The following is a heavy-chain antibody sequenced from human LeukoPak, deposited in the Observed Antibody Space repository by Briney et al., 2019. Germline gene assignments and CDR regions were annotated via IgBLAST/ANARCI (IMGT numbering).Heavy chain of an antibody. CDR3: ARDRYLGYYDSSGYEDV. Sequence: GGSLRLSCAASGFTVSSNYMSWVRQAPGKGLEWVSVIYSGGSTYYADSVKGRFTISRDNSKNTLYLQMNSLRAEDTAVYYCARDRYLGYYDSSGYEDVWGQGTTVTVSS. D-gene: IGHD3-22*01. CDR2: IYSGGST. J-gene: IGHJ6*02. V-gene: IGHV3-53*01. CDR1: GFTVSSNY.